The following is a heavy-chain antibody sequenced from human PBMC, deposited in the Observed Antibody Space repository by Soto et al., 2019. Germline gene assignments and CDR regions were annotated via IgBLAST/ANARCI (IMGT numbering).Heavy chain of an antibody. Sequence: GGSLRLSCAASGFTFSSYWMHWVRQAPGKGLVWVSRINSDGSSTSYADSVKGRFTISRDNAKNTLYLKMNSLRAEDTTVYYSARDEELGGGYCSGGSCPVSGMDVWGQGTTVTVSS. CDR3: ARDEELGGGYCSGGSCPVSGMDV. CDR1: GFTFSSYW. V-gene: IGHV3-74*01. J-gene: IGHJ6*02. D-gene: IGHD2-15*01. CDR2: INSDGSST.